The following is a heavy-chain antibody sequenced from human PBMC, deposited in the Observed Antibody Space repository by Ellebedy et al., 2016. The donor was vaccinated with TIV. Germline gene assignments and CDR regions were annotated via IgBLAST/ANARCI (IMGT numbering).Heavy chain of an antibody. J-gene: IGHJ6*02. V-gene: IGHV1-2*02. Sequence: ASVKVSCKASGYTFTGCYIHWVRQAPGQGLEWMGWINPDSGGTNLPQKFQGRVTMTRDTSVNTAYMQLNRLQSDDTAVYYCARVLRATSGMDVWGQGTTVIVS. CDR2: INPDSGGT. CDR1: GYTFTGCY. CDR3: ARVLRATSGMDV. D-gene: IGHD4/OR15-4a*01.